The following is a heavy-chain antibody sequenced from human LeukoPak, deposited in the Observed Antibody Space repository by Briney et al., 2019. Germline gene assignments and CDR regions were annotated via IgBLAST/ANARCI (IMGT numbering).Heavy chain of an antibody. CDR3: GRRVSRGWTDY. D-gene: IGHD2-15*01. CDR1: GYTLTDYY. V-gene: IGHV1-2*02. Sequence: ASVKVSCKVSGYTLTDYYLHWVRPAPGQGLEWMGWINPKSGSTHYAQRFQGRVIMTRDTSLNTAYLELTSLRSDDTAIYFCGRRVSRGWTDYWGQGTLVTASS. CDR2: INPKSGST. J-gene: IGHJ4*02.